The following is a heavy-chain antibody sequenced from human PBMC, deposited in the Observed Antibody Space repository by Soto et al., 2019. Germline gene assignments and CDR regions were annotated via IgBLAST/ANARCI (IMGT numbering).Heavy chain of an antibody. V-gene: IGHV1-18*01. CDR2: ISAYNGNT. D-gene: IGHD3-9*01. CDR3: ARGRLLRYFDWLSHYYYGMDV. Sequence: GASVKVSCKASGYTFTSYGISWVRQAPGQGLEWMGWISAYNGNTNYAQKLQGRVTMTTDTSTSTAYMELRSLRSDDTAVYYCARGRLLRYFDWLSHYYYGMDVWGQGTTVTVS. J-gene: IGHJ6*02. CDR1: GYTFTSYG.